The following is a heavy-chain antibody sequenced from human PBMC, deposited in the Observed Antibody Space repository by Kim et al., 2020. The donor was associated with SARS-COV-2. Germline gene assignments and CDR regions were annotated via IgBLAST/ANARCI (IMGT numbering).Heavy chain of an antibody. J-gene: IGHJ4*02. CDR2: ISSSSSYI. CDR1: GFTFSSYS. D-gene: IGHD3-10*01. CDR3: ARDFYGSGTDDY. Sequence: GGSLRLSCAASGFTFSSYSMNWVRQAPGKGLEWVSSISSSSSYIYYADSVKGRFTISRDNAKNSLYLQMNSLRAEDTAVYYCARDFYGSGTDDYWGQGTLVTVSS. V-gene: IGHV3-21*01.